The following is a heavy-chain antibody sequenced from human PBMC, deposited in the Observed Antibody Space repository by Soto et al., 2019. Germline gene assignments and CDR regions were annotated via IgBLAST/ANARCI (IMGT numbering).Heavy chain of an antibody. CDR1: GYTFSNYG. D-gene: IGHD6-19*01. V-gene: IGHV1-18*01. Sequence: QVQLVQSGAEVKKPGASVTVSCKTSGYTFSNYGINWVRQAPGQGLEWMGRISGYNGNTNYAQTVQGRVTMTTDTSTGTVYRELRSLNSDDAAIYYCSRFIMVGGWFDPNYYHGMDVWGQGTTVTVSS. CDR2: ISGYNGNT. CDR3: SRFIMVGGWFDPNYYHGMDV. J-gene: IGHJ6*02.